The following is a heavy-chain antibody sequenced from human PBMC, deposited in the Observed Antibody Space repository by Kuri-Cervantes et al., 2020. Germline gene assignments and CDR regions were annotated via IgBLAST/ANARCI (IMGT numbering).Heavy chain of an antibody. Sequence: ASVKVSCKASGYTFTGYYMHWVRQAPGQGLEWMGGINPNSGDAHYAQKFQGRVTMTRDTSISTAYMELSRLRSDDTAVYYCASSEGGYDPTPFDYWGQGTLVTVSS. J-gene: IGHJ4*02. CDR1: GYTFTGYY. D-gene: IGHD5-12*01. V-gene: IGHV1-2*02. CDR3: ASSEGGYDPTPFDY. CDR2: INPNSGDA.